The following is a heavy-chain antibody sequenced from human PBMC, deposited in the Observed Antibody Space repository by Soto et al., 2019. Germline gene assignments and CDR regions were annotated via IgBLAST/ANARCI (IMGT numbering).Heavy chain of an antibody. D-gene: IGHD7-27*01. CDR1: GFSLSTSGVG. CDR3: AHSLIPNWGSRGAFDY. J-gene: IGHJ4*02. Sequence: QITLKESGPPLVKPTQTLTLTCTFSGFSLSTSGVGVGWIRQPPGKALEWLALIYWDDDKRYSPSLKSRLTITKDTSQNQVVLTMTNMDPVDTATYYCAHSLIPNWGSRGAFDYWGQGTLVTVSS. V-gene: IGHV2-5*02. CDR2: IYWDDDK.